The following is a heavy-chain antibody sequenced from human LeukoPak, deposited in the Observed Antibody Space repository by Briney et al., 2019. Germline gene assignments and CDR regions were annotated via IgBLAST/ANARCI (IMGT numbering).Heavy chain of an antibody. J-gene: IGHJ5*02. Sequence: GGSLRLSCAASGFTFNMYAINWVRQAPGKGLEWVSSISSSSSYIYYADSVKGRFTISRDNTKNSLYLQMNSLRAEDTAVYYCARDGRLWFGHEVNWFDPWGQGTLVTVSS. D-gene: IGHD3-10*01. CDR3: ARDGRLWFGHEVNWFDP. CDR2: ISSSSSYI. V-gene: IGHV3-21*01. CDR1: GFTFNMYA.